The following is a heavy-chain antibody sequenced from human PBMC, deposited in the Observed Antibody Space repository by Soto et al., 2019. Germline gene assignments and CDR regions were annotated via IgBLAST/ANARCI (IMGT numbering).Heavy chain of an antibody. J-gene: IGHJ4*02. V-gene: IGHV4-39*01. Sequence: QLQLQESGPGLVKPSETLSLTCTVSGGSISSSSYYWGWIRQPPGKGLEWIGSIYYSGSTYYNPSLKSRVTLSVDTSNNRVSQKLSSVTAADPAVYYCARQGGWGRGYDFLVFYYWGQGTLVTVSS. CDR3: ARQGGWGRGYDFLVFYY. CDR1: GGSISSSSYY. CDR2: IYYSGST. D-gene: IGHD5-12*01.